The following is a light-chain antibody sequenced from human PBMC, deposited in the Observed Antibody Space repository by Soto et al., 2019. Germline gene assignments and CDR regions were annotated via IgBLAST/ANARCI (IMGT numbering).Light chain of an antibody. CDR1: SSDVGAYNY. V-gene: IGLV2-14*01. CDR3: ISYTTSNTRV. CDR2: DVS. Sequence: QSALTQPASVSGSPGQSIAISCTGTSSDVGAYNYVSWYQQHPGKAPKLMIYDVSNRPSGISNRFSGSKSGNTASLTISGLQAEDEADYFCISYTTSNTRVLGGGTKLTVL. J-gene: IGLJ2*01.